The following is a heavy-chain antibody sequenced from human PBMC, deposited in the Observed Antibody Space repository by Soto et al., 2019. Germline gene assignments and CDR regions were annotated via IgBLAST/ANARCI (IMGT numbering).Heavy chain of an antibody. J-gene: IGHJ2*01. CDR1: GFTFSSYG. CDR3: VKDNLHSGSYEIWYFDL. D-gene: IGHD1-26*01. Sequence: QVQLVESGGGVVQPGRSLRLSCVGSGFTFSSYGMHWVRQAPGKGLEWLAVISFDGNSKYHADSVKGRFTISRDNSKNTLFLEMSSLRPEDTAVYYCVKDNLHSGSYEIWYFDLWGRGTLVTVSS. CDR2: ISFDGNSK. V-gene: IGHV3-30*18.